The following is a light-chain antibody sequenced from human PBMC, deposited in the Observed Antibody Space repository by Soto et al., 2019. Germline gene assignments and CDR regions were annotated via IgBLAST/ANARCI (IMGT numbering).Light chain of an antibody. CDR1: GSDIGAYNF. J-gene: IGLJ2*01. CDR3: CSYAGTYPFVV. Sequence: QSVLAQPPSASGSPGQSVTISCTGSGSDIGAYNFVSWYQQHPGKAPKLMIFGVTERPSGVPDRFSGSKSGNTASLTISGLQAEDEAAYYCCSYAGTYPFVVFGGGTKLTVL. CDR2: GVT. V-gene: IGLV2-11*01.